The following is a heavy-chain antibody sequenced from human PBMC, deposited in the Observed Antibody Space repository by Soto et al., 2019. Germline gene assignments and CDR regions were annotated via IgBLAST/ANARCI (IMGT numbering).Heavy chain of an antibody. Sequence: PGGSLRLSCAASGFTFSSYGMHWVRQAPGKGLEWVAVIWYDGSNKYYADSVKGRFTISRDNSKNTLYLQMNSLRAEDTAVYYCARGFWYYYDSSGYYVLDYWGQGTLVTVSS. CDR1: GFTFSSYG. V-gene: IGHV3-33*01. CDR2: IWYDGSNK. D-gene: IGHD3-22*01. CDR3: ARGFWYYYDSSGYYVLDY. J-gene: IGHJ4*02.